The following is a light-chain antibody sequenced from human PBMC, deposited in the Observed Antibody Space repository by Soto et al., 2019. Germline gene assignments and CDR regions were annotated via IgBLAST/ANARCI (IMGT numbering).Light chain of an antibody. CDR1: QSVGSSY. J-gene: IGKJ2*01. V-gene: IGKV3-20*01. Sequence: EIVLTQSPSTLSLSPGERATLSCRASQSVGSSYLAWYQQRPGQTPRLLIYGASSRATGIPDRFSGSGSGTDFTLTISRLEPEDFAVYHCQQYGRAPFTFGQGTRLEIK. CDR3: QQYGRAPFT. CDR2: GAS.